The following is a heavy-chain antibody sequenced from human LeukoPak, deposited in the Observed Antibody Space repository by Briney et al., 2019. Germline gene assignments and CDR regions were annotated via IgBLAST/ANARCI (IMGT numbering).Heavy chain of an antibody. V-gene: IGHV3-23*01. CDR2: ISGSGERS. J-gene: IGHJ5*01. CDR1: GFFFSIYA. D-gene: IGHD2-15*01. Sequence: GGSLRLSCVVSGFFFSIYATKWARQAPGKGLECDSAISGSGERSYYADSVEGRFTISRDNSNDTVYLQMHGLRAKDTAIYVCARDKRWQFNSNSDGWFDSCGQGTLVTVSS. CDR3: ARDKRWQFNSNSDGWFDS.